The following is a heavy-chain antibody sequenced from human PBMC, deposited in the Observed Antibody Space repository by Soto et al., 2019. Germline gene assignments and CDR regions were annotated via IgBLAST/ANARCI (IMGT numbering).Heavy chain of an antibody. D-gene: IGHD6-6*01. CDR3: ARDGVYSSSSVPSPAADY. J-gene: IGHJ4*02. Sequence: QVQLVQSGAEVKKPGASVKVSCKASGYTFTSYGISWVRQAPGQGLEWMGWISAYNGNTNYAQKLQGRVTMTTDTSTSTAYMELRSLRSDDTAGYYCARDGVYSSSSVPSPAADYWGQGTLVTVSS. CDR1: GYTFTSYG. V-gene: IGHV1-18*01. CDR2: ISAYNGNT.